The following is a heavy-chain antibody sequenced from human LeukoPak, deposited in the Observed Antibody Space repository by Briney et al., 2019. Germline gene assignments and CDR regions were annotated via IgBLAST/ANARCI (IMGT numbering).Heavy chain of an antibody. Sequence: GGSLRLSCAASGFTLRNYLMDCVREAPGKGLVWVSRINQDESNAYADSVRGRFTISRDNAKDTLYLQMNSLRAEDTAVYFCGRGGDGIDIWGQGTTVIVSS. V-gene: IGHV3-74*01. D-gene: IGHD3-10*01. CDR1: GFTLRNYL. J-gene: IGHJ3*02. CDR2: INQDESNA. CDR3: GRGGDGIDI.